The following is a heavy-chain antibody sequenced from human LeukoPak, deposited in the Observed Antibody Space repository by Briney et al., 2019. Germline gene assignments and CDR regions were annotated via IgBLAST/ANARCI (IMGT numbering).Heavy chain of an antibody. J-gene: IGHJ4*02. CDR1: GFTFSSYS. CDR3: ARGQEYNSGWSFDY. Sequence: GGSLRLSCAASGFTFSSYSMNWVRQAPGKGLEWVSSISSSSSYIYYADSVKGRFTISRDNSKNTAYLQMNSLRAEDTAVYYCARGQEYNSGWSFDYWGQGTLVTVSS. V-gene: IGHV3-21*01. D-gene: IGHD6-19*01. CDR2: ISSSSSYI.